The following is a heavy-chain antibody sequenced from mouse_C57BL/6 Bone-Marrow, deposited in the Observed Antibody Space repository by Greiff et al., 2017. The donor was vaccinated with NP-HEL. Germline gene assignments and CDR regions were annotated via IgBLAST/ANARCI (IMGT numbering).Heavy chain of an antibody. D-gene: IGHD2-5*01. CDR1: GFTFSDYG. CDR3: ASLYSNYVDYAMDY. CDR2: ISSGSSTI. J-gene: IGHJ4*01. Sequence: EVMLVESGGGLVKPGGSLKLSCAASGFTFSDYGMHWVRQAPEKGLEWVAYISSGSSTIYYADTVKGRFTISRDNAKNTLFLQMTSLRSEDTAMYYCASLYSNYVDYAMDYWGQGTSVTVSS. V-gene: IGHV5-17*01.